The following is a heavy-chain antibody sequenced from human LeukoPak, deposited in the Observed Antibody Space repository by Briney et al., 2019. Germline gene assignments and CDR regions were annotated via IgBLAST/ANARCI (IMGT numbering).Heavy chain of an antibody. D-gene: IGHD3-10*01. CDR1: GFTFGAYG. V-gene: IGHV3-30*18. Sequence: GGSLRLSCAASGFTFGAYGMHWVRQAPGKGLEWVTVISYDGSDEYYVDSVKGRFTISRYNSKNTLFLQMNSLRPEDTAVYYCAKDSSSGSSYYFHGIDVWGQGTTVTVS. CDR2: ISYDGSDE. J-gene: IGHJ6*02. CDR3: AKDSSSGSSYYFHGIDV.